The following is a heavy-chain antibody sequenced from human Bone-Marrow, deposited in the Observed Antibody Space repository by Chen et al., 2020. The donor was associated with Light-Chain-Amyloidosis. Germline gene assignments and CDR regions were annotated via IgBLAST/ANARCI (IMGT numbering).Heavy chain of an antibody. CDR1: GGTFNSYG. J-gene: IGHJ5*02. Sequence: QVQLVQSGAEVKKPGSSVKVSCRASGGTFNSYGVSLIRQAPGQGLEWMGWIIPMFGRAHYAQKFQGRVTMTADESTNTAYMELSRLGSEDTAVYYCARDETPIFGVVTYNWFDPWGQGTLVTVSS. CDR2: IIPMFGRA. CDR3: ARDETPIFGVVTYNWFDP. D-gene: IGHD3-3*01. V-gene: IGHV1-69*01.